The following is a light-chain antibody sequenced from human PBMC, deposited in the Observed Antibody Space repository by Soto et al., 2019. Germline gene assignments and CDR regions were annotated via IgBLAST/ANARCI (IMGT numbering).Light chain of an antibody. Sequence: AIRMTQSPSSLSASTGDRVTITCRASQGISSYLAWYQQKPGKAPKLLIYAASTLQSGVPSRFSGSGSGTDFSLTISCLQSEDFATYYCLQDHNYPWTFGQGTKVEIK. V-gene: IGKV1-8*01. J-gene: IGKJ1*01. CDR3: LQDHNYPWT. CDR2: AAS. CDR1: QGISSY.